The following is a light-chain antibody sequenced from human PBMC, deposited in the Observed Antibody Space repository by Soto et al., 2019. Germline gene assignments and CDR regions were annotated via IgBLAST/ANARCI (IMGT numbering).Light chain of an antibody. J-gene: IGKJ2*01. CDR1: LSISSSY. CDR2: GAS. Sequence: EIVLTQSPGTLSLSPGERATLSCRASLSISSSYLAWYQQKPGQAPRLLIYGASSRATGIPDRFSGSGSGTDFTLTISRLEPEDFAVYYCQQYGSSPPLYTFGLGTKLETK. CDR3: QQYGSSPPLYT. V-gene: IGKV3-20*01.